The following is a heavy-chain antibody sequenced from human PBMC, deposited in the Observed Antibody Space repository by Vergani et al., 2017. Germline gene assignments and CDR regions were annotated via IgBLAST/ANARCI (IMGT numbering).Heavy chain of an antibody. Sequence: QVQLVQSGAEVKKPGASVKVSCKASGYTFTSYGISWVRQAPGQGIEWMGWISAYKGNTNYAQKLPGRVTMTTDTSTSTAYMELRSLRSDDPAVYYCARDGARTVSGAAAGFDYWGQGTLVTVSS. D-gene: IGHD6-13*01. V-gene: IGHV1-18*01. CDR1: GYTFTSYG. J-gene: IGHJ4*02. CDR3: ARDGARTVSGAAAGFDY. CDR2: ISAYKGNT.